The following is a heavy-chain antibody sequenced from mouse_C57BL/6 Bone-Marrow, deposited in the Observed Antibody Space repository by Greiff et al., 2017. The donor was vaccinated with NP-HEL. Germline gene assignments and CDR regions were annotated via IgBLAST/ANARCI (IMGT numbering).Heavy chain of an antibody. CDR2: IDPENGDT. CDR3: TTLRKNY. Sequence: EVMLVESGAELVRPGASVKLSCTASGFNIKDDYMHWVKQRPEQGLEWIGWIDPENGDTEYASKFQGKATITADTSSNTAYLQLSSLTSEDTAVYYCTTLRKNYWGQGTTLTVSS. J-gene: IGHJ2*01. V-gene: IGHV14-4*01. D-gene: IGHD1-1*01. CDR1: GFNIKDDY.